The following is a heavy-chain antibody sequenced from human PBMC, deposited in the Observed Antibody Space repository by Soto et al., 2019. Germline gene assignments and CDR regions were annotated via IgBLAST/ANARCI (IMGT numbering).Heavy chain of an antibody. J-gene: IGHJ4*02. V-gene: IGHV3-21*06. CDR2: IDRSGSDA. CDR3: ARDSREYTGYDYV. CDR1: GFTFSTYS. Sequence: GGSLRLSCAASGFTFSTYSMNWVRQAPGKGLEWVSFIDRSGSDAYYADSVKGRFTISRDNAQNSLFLQMNSLRVEDTAVYYCARDSREYTGYDYVWGQGAQVTVSS. D-gene: IGHD5-12*01.